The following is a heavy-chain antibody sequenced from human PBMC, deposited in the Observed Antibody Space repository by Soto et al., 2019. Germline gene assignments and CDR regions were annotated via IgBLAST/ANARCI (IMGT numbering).Heavy chain of an antibody. Sequence: GESLKISCRGSGYYFTSYWIAWVRQMPGKGPEYMGIIYPGDSDTTYSPSFQGQVTFSADKSINTAYLLWNSLKASDTAMYYCARLLRYGSGADIWGQGTMVTVSS. CDR1: GYYFTSYW. V-gene: IGHV5-51*01. CDR3: ARLLRYGSGADI. D-gene: IGHD3-10*01. J-gene: IGHJ3*02. CDR2: IYPGDSDT.